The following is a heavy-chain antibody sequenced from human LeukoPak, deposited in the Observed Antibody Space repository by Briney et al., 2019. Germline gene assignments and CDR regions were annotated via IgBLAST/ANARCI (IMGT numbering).Heavy chain of an antibody. CDR2: INPNSGNT. J-gene: IGHJ4*02. Sequence: ASVKVSCKASGYTFTGYYMHWVRQAPGQGLEWMGWINPNSGNTGYAQKFQGRVTITRYTSISTAYMELSSLRSEDTAVYYCARVYVDTAINQIDYWGQGTLVTVSS. D-gene: IGHD5-18*01. V-gene: IGHV1-8*03. CDR3: ARVYVDTAINQIDY. CDR1: GYTFTGYY.